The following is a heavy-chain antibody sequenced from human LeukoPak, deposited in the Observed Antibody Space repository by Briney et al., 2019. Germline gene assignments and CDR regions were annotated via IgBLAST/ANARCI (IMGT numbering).Heavy chain of an antibody. V-gene: IGHV3-7*05. CDR1: GLTFSRYW. J-gene: IGHJ4*02. CDR2: IKEDGSEK. Sequence: PGGSLTLSCAASGLTFSRYWMSWVRQAPGKGGEWVANIKEDGSEKNYVDSVKGRFTISRDNAKNSLYLQMNSLRAEDTAVYYCARGEYYYDGGYWGQGTLVTVSS. CDR3: ARGEYYYDGGY. D-gene: IGHD3-22*01.